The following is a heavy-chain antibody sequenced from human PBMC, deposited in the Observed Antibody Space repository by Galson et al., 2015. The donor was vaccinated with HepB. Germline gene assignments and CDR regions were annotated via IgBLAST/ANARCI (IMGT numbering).Heavy chain of an antibody. J-gene: IGHJ4*02. D-gene: IGHD3-10*01. Sequence: SLRLSCAASGFTFSSYAMSWVRQTPGKGLEWVSRISSSGGSTYYADSVKGRFTISRDNSKNTLFLQMNSLRAEDKAIYYCAKGAAGVGFGESLFDYWGQGTLVTVST. CDR1: GFTFSSYA. V-gene: IGHV3-23*01. CDR3: AKGAAGVGFGESLFDY. CDR2: ISSSGGST.